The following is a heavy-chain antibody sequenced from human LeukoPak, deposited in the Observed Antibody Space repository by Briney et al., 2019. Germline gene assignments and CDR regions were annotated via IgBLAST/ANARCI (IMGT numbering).Heavy chain of an antibody. CDR3: ARQNSGSFDY. V-gene: IGHV4-39*01. D-gene: IGHD3-10*01. J-gene: IGHJ4*02. CDR1: GGSISSSSYY. Sequence: SETLSLTCTVSGGSISSSSYYWGWIRQPPGTGLEWIGSIYYSGSTHYNPSLKSRVTISVDTSKNQFSLKLSSVTAADTAVYYCARQNSGSFDYWGQGTLVTVSS. CDR2: IYYSGST.